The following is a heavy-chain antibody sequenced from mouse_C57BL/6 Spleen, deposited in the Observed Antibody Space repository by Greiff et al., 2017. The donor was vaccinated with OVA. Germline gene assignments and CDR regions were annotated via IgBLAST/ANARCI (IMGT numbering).Heavy chain of an antibody. CDR2: IDPSDSYT. CDR1: GYTFTSYW. V-gene: IGHV1-69*01. D-gene: IGHD1-1*01. CDR3: ARRDYGSSLGAFDY. Sequence: QVQLKQPGAELVMPGASVKLSCKASGYTFTSYWMHWVKQRPGQGLEWIGEIDPSDSYTNYNQKFKGKSTLTVDKSSSTAYMQLSSLTSEDSAVYYCARRDYGSSLGAFDYWGQGTTLTVSS. J-gene: IGHJ2*01.